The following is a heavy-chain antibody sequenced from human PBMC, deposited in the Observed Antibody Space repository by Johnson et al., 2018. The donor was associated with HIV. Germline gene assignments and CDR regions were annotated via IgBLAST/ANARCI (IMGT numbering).Heavy chain of an antibody. Sequence: QVQLVESGGGLVKPGGSLRLSCVASGFTFSDYYMTWIRQAPRKGLEWVSYISSSGSTIYYADSVKGRFTISRDNSKNTLYLQMNSLRVDDTAVYYCAKTGGGAALDSWGQGTMVTVSS. J-gene: IGHJ3*02. CDR1: GFTFSDYY. CDR2: ISSSGSTI. D-gene: IGHD3-16*01. CDR3: AKTGGGAALDS. V-gene: IGHV3-11*04.